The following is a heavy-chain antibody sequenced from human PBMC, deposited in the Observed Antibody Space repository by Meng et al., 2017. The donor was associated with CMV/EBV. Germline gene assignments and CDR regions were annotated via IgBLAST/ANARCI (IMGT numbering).Heavy chain of an antibody. Sequence: GEPLKISWAASGFTFSGSAMHWVRQAFGKGLEWVGRIRSKANSYATAYAASVKGRFTISRDDSKNTAYLQMNSLKTEDTAVYYCRAEAAAGTDIDYWGQGTLVTVSS. J-gene: IGHJ4*02. D-gene: IGHD6-13*01. CDR1: GFTFSGSA. V-gene: IGHV3-73*01. CDR3: RAEAAAGTDIDY. CDR2: IRSKANSYAT.